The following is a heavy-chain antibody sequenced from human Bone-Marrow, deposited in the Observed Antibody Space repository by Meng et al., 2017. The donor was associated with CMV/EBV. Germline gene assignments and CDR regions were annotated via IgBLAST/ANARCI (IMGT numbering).Heavy chain of an antibody. CDR3: ARGQYSSSWDRYDP. J-gene: IGHJ5*02. Sequence: ASVKVSCKASGYTFTGYYMHWVRQAPGQGLEWMGWINPNSGGTNYAQKFQGRVTMTRDTSISTAYMELSRQRSDDTAVYYCARGQYSSSWDRYDPWGQGTLVTVSS. V-gene: IGHV1-2*02. D-gene: IGHD6-13*01. CDR2: INPNSGGT. CDR1: GYTFTGYY.